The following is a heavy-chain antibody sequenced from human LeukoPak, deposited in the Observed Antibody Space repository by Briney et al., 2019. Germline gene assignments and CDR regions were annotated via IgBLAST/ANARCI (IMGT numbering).Heavy chain of an antibody. Sequence: PGGSLRLSCAASGFTFSSYGMHWVRQAPGKGLEWVAFIRHDGSNKYYADSVKGRFTISRDNSKNTLYLQMNSLRAEDTAVYYCAKELVTTVTTGGYWGQGTLVTVSS. CDR3: AKELVTTVTTGGY. D-gene: IGHD4-17*01. CDR2: IRHDGSNK. CDR1: GFTFSSYG. J-gene: IGHJ4*02. V-gene: IGHV3-30*02.